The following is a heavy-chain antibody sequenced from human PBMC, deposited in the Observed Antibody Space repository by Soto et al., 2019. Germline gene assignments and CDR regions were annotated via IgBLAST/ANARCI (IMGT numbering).Heavy chain of an antibody. D-gene: IGHD2-21*02. CDR3: ARHAVYCGGDCYLPPFDY. CDR1: GGSISSSSYY. Sequence: QLQLQESGPGLVKPSETLSLTCTVSGGSISSSSYYWGWIRQPPGKGLEWIGSIYYSGSTYYNPSLKSRVTISVDTSKNQFSLKLSSVTAADTAVYYCARHAVYCGGDCYLPPFDYWGQGTLVTVSS. J-gene: IGHJ4*02. V-gene: IGHV4-39*01. CDR2: IYYSGST.